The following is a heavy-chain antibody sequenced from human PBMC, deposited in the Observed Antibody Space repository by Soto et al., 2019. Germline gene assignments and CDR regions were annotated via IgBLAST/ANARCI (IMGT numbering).Heavy chain of an antibody. CDR3: ARDGYCSGGRGYRGYDY. CDR1: GFTFSGYW. CDR2: IKDDGSEK. J-gene: IGHJ4*02. Sequence: EVQLVESGGGLVQPGGSLRLSCAASGFTFSGYWMTWARQAPGKGLEWVAQIKDDGSEKFYVDAVKGRVTISRDNADNLLYLQMNSLSAEDTAVYSCARDGYCSGGRGYRGYDYWGQGTLVIVSS. V-gene: IGHV3-7*01. D-gene: IGHD2-15*01.